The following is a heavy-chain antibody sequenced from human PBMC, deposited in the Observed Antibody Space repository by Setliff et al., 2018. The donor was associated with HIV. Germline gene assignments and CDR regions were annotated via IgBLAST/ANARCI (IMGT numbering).Heavy chain of an antibody. Sequence: PSETLSLTCAVSGYSISSGYYWGRIRQPPGKGLEWIGSLYHSGSTYYNPSLKSRVTISVDTSNNQFSLKLSSVTAADTAVYYCARAPITIFGVIIIPVYFDYWGQGTLVTVSS. D-gene: IGHD3-3*01. J-gene: IGHJ4*02. CDR1: GYSISSGYY. V-gene: IGHV4-38-2*01. CDR2: LYHSGST. CDR3: ARAPITIFGVIIIPVYFDY.